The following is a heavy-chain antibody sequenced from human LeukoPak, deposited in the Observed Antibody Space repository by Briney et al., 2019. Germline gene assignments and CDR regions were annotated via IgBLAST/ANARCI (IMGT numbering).Heavy chain of an antibody. Sequence: PGGSLRLSCAASGFTFSSYWMHWVRHAPGKGLVWVSRINSGGSNTTYADSVKGRFTISRDNAENSLYLQMNSLRDEDTAVYYCARDLNLYDSSGYYPRWGQGTLVTVSS. J-gene: IGHJ4*02. D-gene: IGHD3-22*01. CDR2: INSGGSNT. CDR3: ARDLNLYDSSGYYPR. CDR1: GFTFSSYW. V-gene: IGHV3-74*01.